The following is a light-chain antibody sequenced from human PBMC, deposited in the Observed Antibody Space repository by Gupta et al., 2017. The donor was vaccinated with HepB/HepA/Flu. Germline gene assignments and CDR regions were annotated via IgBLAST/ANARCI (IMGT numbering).Light chain of an antibody. Sequence: DIQMTQSPSSLSASVGDRVTITCRASQGIKDHLGWYQQKPGKAPKGLIFAASSLKRGVSSRFSGSGSGTEFSLTISSLQPEDFATYYCRQYDTYPCTFGQGTKLEIK. V-gene: IGKV1-17*01. CDR3: RQYDTYPCT. CDR1: QGIKDH. CDR2: AAS. J-gene: IGKJ2*02.